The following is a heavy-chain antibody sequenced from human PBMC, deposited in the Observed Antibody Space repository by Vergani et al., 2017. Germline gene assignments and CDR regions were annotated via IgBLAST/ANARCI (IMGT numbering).Heavy chain of an antibody. CDR2: IIPIFGTA. D-gene: IGHD3-22*01. J-gene: IGHJ3*02. CDR3: ARGREEGMIVVVPDAFDI. V-gene: IGHV1-69*06. Sequence: QVQLVQSGAEVKKPGSSVKVSCKASGGTFSSYAISWVRQAPGQGLEWMGGIIPIFGTANYAQKFQGRVPITADKSTSTAYMELSSLRSEDTAVYYCARGREEGMIVVVPDAFDIWGQGTMVTVSS. CDR1: GGTFSSYA.